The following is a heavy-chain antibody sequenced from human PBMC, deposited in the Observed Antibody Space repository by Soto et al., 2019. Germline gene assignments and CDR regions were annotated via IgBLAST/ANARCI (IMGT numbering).Heavy chain of an antibody. J-gene: IGHJ6*04. Sequence: SVKLSCKAPGFTFISSAVQWVRQARGQRLEWIGWIVVGSGSTNYAQKLQERVTITRELSTSKAYMKLSSLRSEDTAVYYCAADLQGSDFSYGMDVWGKGPSVTVSA. CDR3: AADLQGSDFSYGMDV. CDR1: GFTFISSA. CDR2: IVVGSGST. V-gene: IGHV1-58*01.